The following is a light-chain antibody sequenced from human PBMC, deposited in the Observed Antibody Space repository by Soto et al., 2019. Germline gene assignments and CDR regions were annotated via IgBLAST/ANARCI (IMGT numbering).Light chain of an antibody. J-gene: IGLJ2*01. CDR2: GSS. CDR1: SSNIGAGYD. Sequence: QLGLTQPPSVSGAAGQRVTISCSGRSSNIGAGYDVNWYQHLPGTAPKLLIYGSSNRPSGVPDRVSGSKSGTSASLAITGLQSEDEADYYCQSYDTSLSRVVFGGGTQLTVL. V-gene: IGLV1-40*01. CDR3: QSYDTSLSRVV.